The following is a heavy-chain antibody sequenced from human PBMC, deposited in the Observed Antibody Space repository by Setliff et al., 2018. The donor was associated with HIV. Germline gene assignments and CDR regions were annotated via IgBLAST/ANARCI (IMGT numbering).Heavy chain of an antibody. CDR1: GGSISSSSYY. J-gene: IGHJ2*01. V-gene: IGHV4-39*01. CDR3: ARHVWSGGYCSGGSCYKPIDDWYFDL. Sequence: KPSETLSLTCTVSGGSISSSSYYWGWIRQPPGKGLEWIGSIYYSGSTYYNPSLKSRVTISVDTSKNQFSLKLSSVTAADTAVYYCARHVWSGGYCSGGSCYKPIDDWYFDLWGRGTLVTVSS. CDR2: IYYSGST. D-gene: IGHD2-15*01.